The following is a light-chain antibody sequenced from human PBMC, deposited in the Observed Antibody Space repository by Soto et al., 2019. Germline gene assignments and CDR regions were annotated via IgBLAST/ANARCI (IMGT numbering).Light chain of an antibody. Sequence: EIVMTQSPATLSVSPGERATLSCRASQSVSSDLAWYEQKPGQAPSLLICGASTRATGVPDRFSGTGSGTEFTLTISSLKSEDYAVYYCQQYKSWPPITFGQGTRLEIK. CDR1: QSVSSD. CDR3: QQYKSWPPIT. J-gene: IGKJ5*01. CDR2: GAS. V-gene: IGKV3-15*01.